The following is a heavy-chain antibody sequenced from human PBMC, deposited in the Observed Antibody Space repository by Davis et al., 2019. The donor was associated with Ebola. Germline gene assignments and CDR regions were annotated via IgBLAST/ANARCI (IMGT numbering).Heavy chain of an antibody. J-gene: IGHJ6*02. CDR2: IDWDDDK. CDR1: GFPLSTSGMC. V-gene: IGHV2-70*01. D-gene: IGHD5-18*01. Sequence: SGPTRVKPTQTLTLTCTFSGFPLSTSGMCVSWIRQPPGKALEWLALIDWDDDKYYSTSLKTRLTISKDTSKNQVVLTMTNMDPVDTATYYCALTSRAVTMGRYYYGMDVWGQGTTVTVSS. CDR3: ALTSRAVTMGRYYYGMDV.